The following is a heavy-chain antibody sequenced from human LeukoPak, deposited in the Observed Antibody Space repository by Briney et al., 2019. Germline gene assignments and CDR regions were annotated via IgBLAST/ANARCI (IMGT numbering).Heavy chain of an antibody. D-gene: IGHD1-7*01. CDR1: GYSISSGYY. Sequence: PSETLSLTCTVSGYSISSGYYWGWIRQPPGKGLEWIGSIYHSGSTYYNPSLKSRVTISVDTSKNQFPLKLSSVTAADTAVYYCANSPTGLTGTTGANWGQGTLVTVSS. CDR3: ANSPTGLTGTTGAN. CDR2: IYHSGST. V-gene: IGHV4-38-2*02. J-gene: IGHJ4*02.